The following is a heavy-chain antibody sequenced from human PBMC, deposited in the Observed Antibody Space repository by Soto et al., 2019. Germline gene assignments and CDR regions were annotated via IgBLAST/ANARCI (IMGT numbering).Heavy chain of an antibody. D-gene: IGHD3-3*01. Sequence: GGSLRLSCAASGFTFSSYSMSWVRQAPGKGLEWVSSISDSSSYIYYADSVKGRFTISRDNSKNTLYLQMNSLRAEDTAVYYCARQSKKTIFGVVTPNYYYYYMDVWGKGTTVTVSS. CDR2: ISDSSSYI. J-gene: IGHJ6*03. CDR3: ARQSKKTIFGVVTPNYYYYYMDV. V-gene: IGHV3-21*01. CDR1: GFTFSSYS.